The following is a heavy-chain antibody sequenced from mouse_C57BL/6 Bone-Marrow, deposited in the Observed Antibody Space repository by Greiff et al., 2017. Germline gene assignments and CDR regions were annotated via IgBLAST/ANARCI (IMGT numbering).Heavy chain of an antibody. CDR2: IDPSDSET. Sequence: QVQLQQPGAELVRPGSSVKLSCKASGYTFTSYWMHWVKQRPIQGLEWIGNIDPSDSETHYNQKFKDKATLTVDKSSSTAYMQLSSLTSEDSAVYYCARSGRYAYYFDYWGRGTTLTVSS. CDR1: GYTFTSYW. CDR3: ARSGRYAYYFDY. D-gene: IGHD1-1*01. V-gene: IGHV1-52*01. J-gene: IGHJ2*01.